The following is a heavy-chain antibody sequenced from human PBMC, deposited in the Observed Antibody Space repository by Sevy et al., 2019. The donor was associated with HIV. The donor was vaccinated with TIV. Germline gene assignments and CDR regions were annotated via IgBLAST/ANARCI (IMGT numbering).Heavy chain of an antibody. Sequence: GGSLRLSCAASGFTFSSYGMHWVRQAPGKGLEWVAVISYDGSNKYYADSVKGRFTISRDNSKNTLYLQMNSLRAEDTAVYYCAKEGSSSWTYYYYYYMDVWGKGTMVTVSS. CDR1: GFTFSSYG. V-gene: IGHV3-30*18. CDR2: ISYDGSNK. J-gene: IGHJ6*03. D-gene: IGHD6-13*01. CDR3: AKEGSSSWTYYYYYYMDV.